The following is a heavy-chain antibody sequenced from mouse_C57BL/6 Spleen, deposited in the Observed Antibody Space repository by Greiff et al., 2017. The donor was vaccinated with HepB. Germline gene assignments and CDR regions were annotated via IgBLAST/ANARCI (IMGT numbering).Heavy chain of an antibody. J-gene: IGHJ1*03. V-gene: IGHV1-82*01. Sequence: VQLQQSGPELVKPGASVKISCKASGYAFSSSWMNWVKQRPGKGLEWIGRIYPGDGDTNYNGKFKGKATLTADKSSSTAYMQLSSLTSEDSAVYFCARSDYYGWFDVWGTGTTVTVSS. D-gene: IGHD2-4*01. CDR2: IYPGDGDT. CDR3: ARSDYYGWFDV. CDR1: GYAFSSSW.